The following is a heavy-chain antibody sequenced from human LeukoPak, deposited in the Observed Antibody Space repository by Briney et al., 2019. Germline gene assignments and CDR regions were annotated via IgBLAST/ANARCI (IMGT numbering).Heavy chain of an antibody. Sequence: ASVKVSCKASGYTFTSYYMHWVRQAPGQGLEWMGIINPSGGSTSYAQKFQGRVTMTRDTSTSTVYMELSSLRSEDTAVYYCARDPIGKLELHAFDIWGQATMVTASS. CDR2: INPSGGST. CDR1: GYTFTSYY. J-gene: IGHJ3*02. CDR3: ARDPIGKLELHAFDI. V-gene: IGHV1-46*01. D-gene: IGHD1-7*01.